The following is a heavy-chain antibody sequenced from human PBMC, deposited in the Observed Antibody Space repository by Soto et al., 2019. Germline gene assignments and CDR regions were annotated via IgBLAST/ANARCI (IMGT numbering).Heavy chain of an antibody. CDR3: AKPPGVYFFFDI. V-gene: IGHV3-30*18. D-gene: IGHD3-22*01. Sequence: PGGSLRLSCAASGFTFSSYGMHWVRQAPGKGLEWVAVISYDGSNKYYADSVKGRFTISRDNSKNTLYLQMNSLRAEDTAVYYSAKPPGVYFFFDIWGKGTMVTVPS. CDR1: GFTFSSYG. J-gene: IGHJ3*02. CDR2: ISYDGSNK.